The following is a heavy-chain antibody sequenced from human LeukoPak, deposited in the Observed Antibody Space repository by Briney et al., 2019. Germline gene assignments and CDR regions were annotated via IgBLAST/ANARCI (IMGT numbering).Heavy chain of an antibody. V-gene: IGHV4-34*01. D-gene: IGHD3/OR15-3a*01. J-gene: IGHJ4*02. CDR3: ARFLDYVLDH. Sequence: PSETLSLTCAVYGGSFSGYYWSWIRQPPGKGLEWIGEINHSGSTNYNPSLKSRVTISVDTSKNQFSLKLSSVTAADTAVYYCARFLDYVLDHWGQGTLVTVSS. CDR1: GGSFSGYY. CDR2: INHSGST.